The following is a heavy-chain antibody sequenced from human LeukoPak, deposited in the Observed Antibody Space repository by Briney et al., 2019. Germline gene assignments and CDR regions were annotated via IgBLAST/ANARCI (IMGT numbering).Heavy chain of an antibody. CDR1: GGSISSGDYY. CDR3: ARGDYDFWNGYKNFDY. D-gene: IGHD3-3*01. V-gene: IGHV4-30-4*08. Sequence: SETLSLTCTVSGGSISSGDYYWSWIRQPPGKGLEWIGYIYYSGSTYYNPSLKSRVTISVDTSKNQFSLKLSSVTAADTAVYYCARGDYDFWNGYKNFDYWGQGTLVTVSS. CDR2: IYYSGST. J-gene: IGHJ4*02.